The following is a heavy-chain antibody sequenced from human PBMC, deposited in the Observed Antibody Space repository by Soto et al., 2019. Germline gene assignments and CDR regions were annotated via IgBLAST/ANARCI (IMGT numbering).Heavy chain of an antibody. D-gene: IGHD2-2*01. Sequence: SETLSLTCAVYGGSFSGYYWSWIRQPPGKGLEWIGSIYYSGSTYYNPSLKSRVTISVDTSKNQFSLKLSSVTAADTAVYYCARVLGYCSSTSCYAGVGYHYYMDVWGKGTTVTVSS. CDR1: GGSFSGYY. V-gene: IGHV4-34*01. CDR2: IYYSGST. J-gene: IGHJ6*03. CDR3: ARVLGYCSSTSCYAGVGYHYYMDV.